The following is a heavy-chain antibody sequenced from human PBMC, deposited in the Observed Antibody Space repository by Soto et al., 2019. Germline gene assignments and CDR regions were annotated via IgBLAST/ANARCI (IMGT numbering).Heavy chain of an antibody. Sequence: SGPTLVNPTQTLTRTFTFSGFSVSTSGGSGRWIRHPPGKALEWLALINWNDAKYYSTSLKTRLTISKDTSKNQVVLRMTNVDPEDTATYYCARAAYGDYLLGMDVWGQGTTVTVSS. V-gene: IGHV2-70*01. CDR2: INWNDAK. CDR3: ARAAYGDYLLGMDV. D-gene: IGHD4-17*01. J-gene: IGHJ6*02. CDR1: GFSVSTSGGS.